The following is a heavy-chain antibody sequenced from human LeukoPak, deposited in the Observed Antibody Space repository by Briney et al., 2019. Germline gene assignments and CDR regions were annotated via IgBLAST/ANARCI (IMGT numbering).Heavy chain of an antibody. V-gene: IGHV3-7*01. J-gene: IGHJ4*02. CDR2: IKKDGSER. CDR3: TLSGEAD. Sequence: GGFLRLSCAASGFSFRSYWMTWVRRAPGKGLEWVADIKKDGSERYYVDSVKGRFTISRDNVKNLVYLQMNSLRAEDTAAYYCTLSGEADWGQGTLVTVSS. D-gene: IGHD3-9*01. CDR1: GFSFRSYW.